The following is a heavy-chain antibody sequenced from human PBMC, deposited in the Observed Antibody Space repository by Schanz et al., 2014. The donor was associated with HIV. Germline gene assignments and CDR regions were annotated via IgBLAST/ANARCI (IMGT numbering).Heavy chain of an antibody. CDR3: ARSRYRLHWLDA. V-gene: IGHV1-8*01. CDR2: IDPNSG. D-gene: IGHD2-2*02. CDR1: GSTFPDID. Sequence: QVRLAQSGAEVKRPGALVTVSCSAVGSTFPDIDINWVRRAAGQGLEWMGWIDPNSGGFARKFNDRVTITRDTSINTAYMELSRLRFEDTAVYYCARSRYRLHWLDAWGQGTLVTVSS. J-gene: IGHJ5*02.